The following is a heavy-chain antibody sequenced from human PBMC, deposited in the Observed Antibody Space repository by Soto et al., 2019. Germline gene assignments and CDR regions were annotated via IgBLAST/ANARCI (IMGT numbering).Heavy chain of an antibody. CDR1: GDSISSSSYY. D-gene: IGHD2-15*01. CDR2: IFYVGNT. J-gene: IGHJ1*01. Sequence: QLQLQESGPGLVKPSETLSLTCIVSGDSISSSSYYWGWIRQPPGKGLEWIGTIFYVGNTYYNPSLTSRVTISVDTSKNHFSLKLSSVTAADTAVYYCARLFRYCSGGSCHSGYCQHWGQGTLVTVSS. CDR3: ARLFRYCSGGSCHSGYCQH. V-gene: IGHV4-39*02.